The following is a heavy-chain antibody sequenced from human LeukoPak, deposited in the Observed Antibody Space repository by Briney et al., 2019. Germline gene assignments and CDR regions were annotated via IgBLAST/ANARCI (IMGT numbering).Heavy chain of an antibody. Sequence: SETLSLTCTVSGGSISSYYWSWIRQPPGKGLEWIGYIYHSGSTYYNPSLKSRVTISVDRSKNQFSLKLSSVTAADTAVYYCARSGGFPPYFDYWGQGTLVTVSS. CDR1: GGSISSYY. V-gene: IGHV4-59*12. J-gene: IGHJ4*02. D-gene: IGHD2-8*02. CDR2: IYHSGST. CDR3: ARSGGFPPYFDY.